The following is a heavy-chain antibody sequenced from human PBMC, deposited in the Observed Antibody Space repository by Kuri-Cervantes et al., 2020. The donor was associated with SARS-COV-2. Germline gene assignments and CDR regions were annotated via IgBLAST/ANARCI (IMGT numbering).Heavy chain of an antibody. V-gene: IGHV3-23*01. CDR2: ISGSGGTT. CDR1: GFTVSSNY. Sequence: GGSLRLSCAASGFTVSSNYMSWVRQAPGKGLEWVSTISGSGGTTFYADSVKGRFTISRDDSKNTLYLQMNSLRAEDTAVYYCAKDQNLDVVVVPAAWGQGSLVTVSS. J-gene: IGHJ5*02. D-gene: IGHD2-15*01. CDR3: AKDQNLDVVVVPAA.